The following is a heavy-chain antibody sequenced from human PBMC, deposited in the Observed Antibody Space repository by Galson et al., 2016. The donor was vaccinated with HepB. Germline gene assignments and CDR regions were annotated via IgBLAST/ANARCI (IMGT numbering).Heavy chain of an antibody. J-gene: IGHJ4*02. CDR3: ARDRREGYSSDWSHDSFDY. Sequence: SETLSLTCTVSGDSVSSSTSYWSWIRQPPGKGLEWIGHIYYSGGPNYNPSLKSRLTISIDTSKNQFSLKLSSVTAADTAVYYCARDRREGYSSDWSHDSFDYWGQGTLVTVSS. D-gene: IGHD6-19*01. V-gene: IGHV4-61*01. CDR2: IYYSGGP. CDR1: GDSVSSSTSY.